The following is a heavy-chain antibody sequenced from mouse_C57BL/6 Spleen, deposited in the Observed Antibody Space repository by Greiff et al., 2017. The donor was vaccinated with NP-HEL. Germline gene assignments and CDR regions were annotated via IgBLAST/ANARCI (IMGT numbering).Heavy chain of an antibody. Sequence: EVQLVESGPGLVKPSQSLSLTCSVTGYSITSGYYWNWIRQFPGSKLEWMGYISYDGSNNYNPSLKNRISITRDSSKNQFFLKLNSVTTEDTATYYCARDRAYDYDGWYFDVWGTGTTVTVSS. CDR2: ISYDGSN. CDR1: GYSITSGYY. D-gene: IGHD2-4*01. CDR3: ARDRAYDYDGWYFDV. J-gene: IGHJ1*03. V-gene: IGHV3-6*01.